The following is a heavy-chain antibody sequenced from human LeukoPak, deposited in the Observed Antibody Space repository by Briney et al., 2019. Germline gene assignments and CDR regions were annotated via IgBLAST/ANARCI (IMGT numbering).Heavy chain of an antibody. CDR2: INWNSDTK. J-gene: IGHJ6*02. Sequence: GGSLRLSCVGSGFAFHNYAMHWVRRPPGKGVEWVSAINWNSDTKAYADSVKGRFTISRDRARNSLYLQMDSLRPQDTALYYCAKDTGGNGAYFYAMDVWGQGTSVTVSS. CDR3: AKDTGGNGAYFYAMDV. CDR1: GFAFHNYA. V-gene: IGHV3-9*01. D-gene: IGHD4-23*01.